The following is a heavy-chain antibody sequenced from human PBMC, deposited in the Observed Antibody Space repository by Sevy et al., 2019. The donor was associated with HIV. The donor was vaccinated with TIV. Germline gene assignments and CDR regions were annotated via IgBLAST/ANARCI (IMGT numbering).Heavy chain of an antibody. CDR3: AILDGVVGVTKGHSFDP. Sequence: ASVKVSCKVSESSLSKLSIHWVRQAPGKGLEWMGGYSPEDAETFYAQKLEGRVTMTEDISTDTAYMELNSLTSEDTAVYYCAILDGVVGVTKGHSFDPWGQGTLVTVSS. V-gene: IGHV1-24*01. D-gene: IGHD2-15*01. J-gene: IGHJ5*02. CDR1: ESSLSKLS. CDR2: YSPEDAET.